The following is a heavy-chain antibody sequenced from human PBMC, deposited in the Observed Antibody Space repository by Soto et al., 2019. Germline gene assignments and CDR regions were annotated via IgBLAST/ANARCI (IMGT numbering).Heavy chain of an antibody. D-gene: IGHD5-18*01. Sequence: QVQLQESGPGLVKPSQTLSLTCTVSGGSISSGDYYWSWIRQPPGKGLGWIGYIFYSGTTYYNPSIKSRVTMTAHTSKQQFSLRLSSVNAADTTVYYCATPQRELYRYGLPLWGQGTQVTVSS. V-gene: IGHV4-30-4*01. CDR3: ATPQRELYRYGLPL. J-gene: IGHJ4*02. CDR1: GGSISSGDYY. CDR2: IFYSGTT.